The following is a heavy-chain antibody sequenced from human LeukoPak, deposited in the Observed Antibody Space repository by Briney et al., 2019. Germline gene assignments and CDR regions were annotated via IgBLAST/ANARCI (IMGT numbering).Heavy chain of an antibody. V-gene: IGHV3-53*01. J-gene: IGHJ6*03. CDR1: GFTVSSNY. Sequence: GGSLRLSCAASGFTVSSNYMSWVRQAPGKGLEWGSVIYSGGSTYYPDSVKGRFTISRDNSKNTLYLQMNSLRAEDTAVYYCARGQQGPDMDVWGKGTTVTVSS. CDR2: IYSGGST. CDR3: ARGQQGPDMDV.